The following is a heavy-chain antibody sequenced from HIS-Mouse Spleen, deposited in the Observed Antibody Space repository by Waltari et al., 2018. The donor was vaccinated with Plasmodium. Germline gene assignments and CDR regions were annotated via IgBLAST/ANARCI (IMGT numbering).Heavy chain of an antibody. CDR3: ARGPGYSSGWYYFDY. J-gene: IGHJ4*02. Sequence: WSWIRQPPGKGLEWIGEINHSGSTNYNPSLKSRVTISVDTSKNQFSLKLSPVTAADTAVYYCARGPGYSSGWYYFDYWGQGTLVTVSS. D-gene: IGHD6-19*01. V-gene: IGHV4-34*01. CDR2: INHSGST.